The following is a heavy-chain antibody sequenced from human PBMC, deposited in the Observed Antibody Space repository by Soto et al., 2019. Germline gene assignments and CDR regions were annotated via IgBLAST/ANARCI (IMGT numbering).Heavy chain of an antibody. CDR1: GGSFSGYY. D-gene: IGHD3-10*01. CDR3: AREDGSGIS. CDR2: IYHSGST. J-gene: IGHJ4*02. V-gene: IGHV4-34*01. Sequence: SETLSLTCAVYGGSFSGYYWSWIRQPPGKGLEWIGEIYHSGSTYYNPSLKSRVTISVDRSKNQFSLKLSSVTAADTAVYYCAREDGSGISWGQGTLVTLSS.